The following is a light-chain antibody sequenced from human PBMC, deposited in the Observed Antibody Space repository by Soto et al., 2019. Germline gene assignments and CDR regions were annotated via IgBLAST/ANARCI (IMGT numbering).Light chain of an antibody. J-gene: IGKJ2*01. CDR2: WAS. V-gene: IGKV4-1*01. CDR1: QSVLRGSNSKNL. Sequence: DIGMTQSPDSLAVSLVETVTIRFKSIQSVLRGSNSKNLLAWHQQKPGQPPKVLIYWASSREWGVPDRFRGSGSGTDFTLTITNVQADDVAVYYCQQYFTTPQTFGPGTKVDI. CDR3: QQYFTTPQT.